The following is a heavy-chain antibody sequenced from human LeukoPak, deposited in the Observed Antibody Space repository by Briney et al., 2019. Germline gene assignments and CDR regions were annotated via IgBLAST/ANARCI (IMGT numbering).Heavy chain of an antibody. CDR1: GGTFSSYA. V-gene: IGHV1-69*05. CDR2: IIPIFGTA. Sequence: SVKVSCKASGGTFSSYAISWVRQAPGQRLEWMGRIIPIFGTANYAQKFQGRVTITTDESTSTAYMELSSLRSEDTAVYYCARVPDGYARGNRKSAFDIWGQGTMVTVSS. D-gene: IGHD5-24*01. CDR3: ARVPDGYARGNRKSAFDI. J-gene: IGHJ3*02.